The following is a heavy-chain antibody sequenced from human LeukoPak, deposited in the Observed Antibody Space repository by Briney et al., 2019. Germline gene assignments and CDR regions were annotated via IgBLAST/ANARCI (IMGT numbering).Heavy chain of an antibody. CDR2: IYYSGST. J-gene: IGHJ3*02. V-gene: IGHV4-59*01. D-gene: IGHD5-12*01. CDR3: ARESPYDGAFDI. CDR1: GGSISSDY. Sequence: PSETLSLTCSVSGGSISSDYWTWVRQPPGKGLEWIGYIYYSGSTNYNPSLKSRVTISLDTSKNQFSLKLSPVTAADTAVYYCARESPYDGAFDIWGQGTVVTVSS.